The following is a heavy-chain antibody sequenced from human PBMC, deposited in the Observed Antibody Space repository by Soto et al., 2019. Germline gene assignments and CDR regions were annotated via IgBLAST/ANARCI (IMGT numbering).Heavy chain of an antibody. Sequence: QVQLVQSGAEVKNPGASVKVSCKASGYTFTRYGIGWARQAPGQGLQWLGWINTYNGNTNYARNVQGRGTLTTDTSTTTAYMELRSLRSNDTAIYYCAMVDVYVTPSPQAVWGKGTTVIVSS. V-gene: IGHV1-18*01. CDR3: AMVDVYVTPSPQAV. D-gene: IGHD3-16*01. J-gene: IGHJ6*04. CDR2: INTYNGNT. CDR1: GYTFTRYG.